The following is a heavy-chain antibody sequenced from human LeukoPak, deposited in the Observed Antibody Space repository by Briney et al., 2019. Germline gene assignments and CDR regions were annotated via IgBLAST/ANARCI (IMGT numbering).Heavy chain of an antibody. V-gene: IGHV3-30*18. CDR2: ISYDGSNK. D-gene: IGHD1-26*01. Sequence: PGGSLRLSCAASGFTFSSYGMHWVRQAPGKGLEWVAVISYDGSNKYYADSVKGRFTISRDNSKNTLYLQMNSLRAEDTAVYYCAKDPLDQWKPGISWFDHWGQGTLVTVSS. CDR1: GFTFSSYG. CDR3: AKDPLDQWKPGISWFDH. J-gene: IGHJ5*02.